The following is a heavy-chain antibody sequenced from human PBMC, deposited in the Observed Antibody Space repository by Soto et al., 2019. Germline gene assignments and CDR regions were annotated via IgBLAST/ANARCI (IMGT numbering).Heavy chain of an antibody. Sequence: QVQLVQSGAEVKKPGSSVKVSCKASGGTFSSYAISWVRQAPGQGLEWMGGIIHIFGTANYAQKFQGRVTITADESTSTAYMELSSLGSEDMAVYYCARGVTGYSLYCCGMDVWGQETTVTVSS. J-gene: IGHJ6*02. CDR2: IIHIFGTA. CDR3: ARGVTGYSLYCCGMDV. V-gene: IGHV1-69*01. CDR1: GGTFSSYA. D-gene: IGHD3-9*01.